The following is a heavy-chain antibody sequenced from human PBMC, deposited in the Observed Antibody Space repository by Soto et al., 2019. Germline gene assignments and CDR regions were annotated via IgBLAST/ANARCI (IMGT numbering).Heavy chain of an antibody. J-gene: IGHJ4*02. V-gene: IGHV4-59*08. CDR1: GGSISSYY. D-gene: IGHD2-15*01. Sequence: QMQRQESGPGLVKSLESLSLTCTVSGGSISSYYWSWIRQPPGTGLEWIGYIYYSGSTNYNPSLKSRVTISVDTSKNQFSLKLTSVTAADTAVYYCARHYCGGGGCYYFDYWGQGTLVTVSS. CDR3: ARHYCGGGGCYYFDY. CDR2: IYYSGST.